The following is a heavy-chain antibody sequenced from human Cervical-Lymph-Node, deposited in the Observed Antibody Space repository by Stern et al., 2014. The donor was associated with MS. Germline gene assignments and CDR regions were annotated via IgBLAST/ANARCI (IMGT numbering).Heavy chain of an antibody. CDR1: GGTFSSYT. J-gene: IGHJ5*02. D-gene: IGHD5-12*01. CDR2: IIPILGIA. CDR3: ARKWSGYSGYDPHWFDP. Sequence: QLVQSGAEVKKPGSSVKVSCKASGGTFSSYTISWVRQAPGQGLEWMGRIIPILGIANYAQKFQGRVTITADKSTSTAYMELSSLRSEDTAVYYCARKWSGYSGYDPHWFDPWGQGTLVTVSS. V-gene: IGHV1-69*09.